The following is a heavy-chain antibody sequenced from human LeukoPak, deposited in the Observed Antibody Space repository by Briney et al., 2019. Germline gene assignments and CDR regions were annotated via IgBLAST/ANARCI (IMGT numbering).Heavy chain of an antibody. J-gene: IGHJ5*02. CDR3: AKAATVTKYNWFDP. Sequence: GGSLRLSCTASGFTFSNAWMTWVRQAPGKGLEWVSAISGSGGSTYYADSVKGRFTISRDNSKNTLYLQMNSLRAEDTAVYYCAKAATVTKYNWFDPWGQGTLVTVSS. CDR1: GFTFSNAW. V-gene: IGHV3-23*01. CDR2: ISGSGGST. D-gene: IGHD4-11*01.